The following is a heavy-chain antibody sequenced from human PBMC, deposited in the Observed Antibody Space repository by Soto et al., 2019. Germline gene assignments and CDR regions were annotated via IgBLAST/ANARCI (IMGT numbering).Heavy chain of an antibody. CDR3: ARHLSSMVRGVKEWYFDL. CDR1: GGSISSYY. Sequence: QVQLQESGPGLVKPSETLSLTCTVSGGSISSYYWSWIRQPPGKGLEWIGYIYYSGSTNYNPSLKGRVTISVDTSKTQSSLKLSSVTAADTAVYYCARHLSSMVRGVKEWYFDLWGRGTLVTVSS. V-gene: IGHV4-59*08. CDR2: IYYSGST. D-gene: IGHD3-10*01. J-gene: IGHJ2*01.